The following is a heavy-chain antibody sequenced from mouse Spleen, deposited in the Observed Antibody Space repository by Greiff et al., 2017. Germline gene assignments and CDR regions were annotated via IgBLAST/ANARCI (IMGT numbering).Heavy chain of an antibody. CDR2: INPNNGGT. V-gene: IGHV1-26*01. CDR1: GYTFTDYY. J-gene: IGHJ3*01. D-gene: IGHD2-14*01. CDR3: ARSPYDGFAY. Sequence: EVQLQQSGPELVKPGASVKISCKASGYTFTDYYMNWVKQSHGKSLEWIGDINPNNGGTSYNQKFKGKATLTVDKSSSTAYMELRSLTSEDSAVYYCARSPYDGFAYWGQGTLVTVSA.